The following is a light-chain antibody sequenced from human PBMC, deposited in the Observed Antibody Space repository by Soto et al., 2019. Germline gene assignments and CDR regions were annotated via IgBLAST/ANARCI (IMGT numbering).Light chain of an antibody. Sequence: DIQITQSPSSLSASVGDRVTINCRASQTINTYLNWYQQKPGQAPKVLIFSASTLQVGVPSRFRGSGSGTEFNLTISSLQPEDFATYYCQQSYSSPPWTFGQGTKVQIK. CDR2: SAS. V-gene: IGKV1-39*01. CDR3: QQSYSSPPWT. J-gene: IGKJ1*01. CDR1: QTINTY.